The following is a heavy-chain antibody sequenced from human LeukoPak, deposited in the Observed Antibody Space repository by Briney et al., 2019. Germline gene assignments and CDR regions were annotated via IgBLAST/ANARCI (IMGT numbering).Heavy chain of an antibody. CDR1: GFTFSNYE. CDR3: ARGGSFVEY. Sequence: GGSLRLSCAASGFTFSNYEMHWVRGAPGKGLEWVSYISSGGSTVYYADSVKGRFTVSRDNAKNSLYLQMSSLRAEDTAVYYCARGGSFVEYWGQGTLVSVSS. J-gene: IGHJ4*02. V-gene: IGHV3-48*03. CDR2: ISSGGSTV. D-gene: IGHD3-10*01.